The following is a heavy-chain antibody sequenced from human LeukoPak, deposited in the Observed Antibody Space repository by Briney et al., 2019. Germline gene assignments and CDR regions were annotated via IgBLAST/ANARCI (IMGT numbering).Heavy chain of an antibody. CDR3: AKGPYDFWSGYMDY. V-gene: IGHV3-23*01. D-gene: IGHD3-3*01. Sequence: GGSLRLSCAAPGFTFSSYAMSWVRQAPGKGLEWVSGISGSDGSTYYADSVQGRFTISRDNSKNTLYLQMNSLRAEDTAVYYCAKGPYDFWSGYMDYWGQGTLVIVSS. CDR1: GFTFSSYA. CDR2: ISGSDGST. J-gene: IGHJ4*02.